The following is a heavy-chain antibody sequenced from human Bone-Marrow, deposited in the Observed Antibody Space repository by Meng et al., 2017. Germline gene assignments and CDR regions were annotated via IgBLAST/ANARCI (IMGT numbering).Heavy chain of an antibody. V-gene: IGHV3-11*04. CDR1: GFTFSDYY. CDR2: ISSSGSTI. Sequence: GESLKISCAASGFTFSDYYMSWIRQAPGKGLEWVSYISSSGSTIYYADSVKGRFTISRDNAKNSLYRQMNSLRAEDTAVYYWARGKPRYYYDLSGYPLVSASDAFDIWGQGTMVTVSS. J-gene: IGHJ3*02. CDR3: ARGKPRYYYDLSGYPLVSASDAFDI. D-gene: IGHD3-22*01.